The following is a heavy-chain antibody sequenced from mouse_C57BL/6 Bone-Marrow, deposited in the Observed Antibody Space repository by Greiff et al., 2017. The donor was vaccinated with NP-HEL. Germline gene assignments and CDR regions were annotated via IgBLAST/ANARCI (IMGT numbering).Heavy chain of an antibody. CDR1: GFNIKDDY. V-gene: IGHV14-4*01. J-gene: IGHJ2*01. CDR2: IDPENGDT. Sequence: VQLQQSGAELVRPGASVKLSCTASGFNIKDDYMHWVKQRPEQGLEWIGWIDPENGDTAYASKFQGKATITADTSSNTAYLQLSSLTSEDTAVYYCTTNSNYVFDYWGQGTTLTVAS. D-gene: IGHD2-5*01. CDR3: TTNSNYVFDY.